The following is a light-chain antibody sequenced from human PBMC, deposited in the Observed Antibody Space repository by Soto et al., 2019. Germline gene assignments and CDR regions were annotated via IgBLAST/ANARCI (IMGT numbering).Light chain of an antibody. CDR1: STDVRGYDY. V-gene: IGLV2-14*03. Sequence: QSALTQPASVSGSPGQSITISCTGTSTDVRGYDYVSWYQQHPGKAPKLIIYDVTNRPSGISPRFSGSKSGNTASLTISGLQAEDEADYYCTPYRSRTTLVFGGGTKLTV. CDR3: TPYRSRTTLV. CDR2: DVT. J-gene: IGLJ2*01.